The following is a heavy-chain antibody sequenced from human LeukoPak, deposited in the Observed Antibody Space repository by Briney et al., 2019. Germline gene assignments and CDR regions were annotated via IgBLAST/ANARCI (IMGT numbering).Heavy chain of an antibody. Sequence: SQTLSLPCTVCGGSIGRGNYQWTWSRQPGGKGLEWVGRIYTSGSTNYNPSLKSRVTISVDTSKSQFSLKLSSVTAADTAVYYCAKGTGGTFYYFDYWGQGTLVTVSS. D-gene: IGHD2-8*02. CDR3: AKGTGGTFYYFDY. V-gene: IGHV4-61*02. CDR1: GGSIGRGNYQ. CDR2: IYTSGST. J-gene: IGHJ4*02.